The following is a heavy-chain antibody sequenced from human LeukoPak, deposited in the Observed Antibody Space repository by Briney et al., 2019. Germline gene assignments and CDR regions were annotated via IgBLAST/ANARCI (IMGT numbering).Heavy chain of an antibody. J-gene: IGHJ4*02. CDR1: GFTFSSYS. CDR2: ISSSSSSI. D-gene: IGHD6-13*01. CDR3: ARTATDTGEFDY. V-gene: IGHV3-21*01. Sequence: GGSLRLSCAASGFTFSSYSMNWVRQAPGKGLECVSFISSSSSSIYYADSVKGRFTISRDDAKNSLYLQMNSLRAEDTAVYYCARTATDTGEFDYWGQGTLVTVSS.